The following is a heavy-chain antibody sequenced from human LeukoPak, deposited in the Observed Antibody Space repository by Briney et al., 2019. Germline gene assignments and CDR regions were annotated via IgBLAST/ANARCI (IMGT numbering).Heavy chain of an antibody. CDR3: ASTTYYYDSSGYYYRKTFDY. CDR2: IYYSGST. V-gene: IGHV4-59*01. CDR1: GGSISSYY. D-gene: IGHD3-22*01. Sequence: PSETLSLTCTVSGGSISSYYWSWIRQPPGKGLEWIGYIYYSGSTNYNPSLKGRVTISVDTSKNQFSLKLSSVTAADTAVYYCASTTYYYDSSGYYYRKTFDYWGQGTLVTVSS. J-gene: IGHJ4*02.